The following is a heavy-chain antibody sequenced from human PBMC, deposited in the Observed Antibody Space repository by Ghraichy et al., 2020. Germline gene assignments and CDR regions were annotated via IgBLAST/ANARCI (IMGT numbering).Heavy chain of an antibody. D-gene: IGHD3-16*01. V-gene: IGHV1-8*01. J-gene: IGHJ6*02. Sequence: ASVKVSCKASGYTFTSYDINWVRQATGQGLEWMGWMNPNSGNTGYAQKFQGRVTMTRNTSISTAYMELSSLRSEDTAVYYCSSWGDGDRNYYNYYGMDVWGQGTTVTVSS. CDR1: GYTFTSYD. CDR3: SSWGDGDRNYYNYYGMDV. CDR2: MNPNSGNT.